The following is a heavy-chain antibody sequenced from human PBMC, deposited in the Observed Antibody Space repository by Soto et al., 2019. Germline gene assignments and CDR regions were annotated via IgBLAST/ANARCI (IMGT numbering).Heavy chain of an antibody. CDR2: MYNTGST. CDR3: ARDLWGYCGTDCYPLDV. V-gene: IGHV4-59*01. Sequence: QVQLQESGPGLVKPSETLSLTCTVSGGSISRYYWSWIRQPPGKGLEWIGYMYNTGSTVYNPPFKSRVTISVDTSKNQFSLKLNSVTAADTAVYYCARDLWGYCGTDCYPLDVWGQGTMVTVSS. D-gene: IGHD2-21*02. CDR1: GGSISRYY. J-gene: IGHJ6*02.